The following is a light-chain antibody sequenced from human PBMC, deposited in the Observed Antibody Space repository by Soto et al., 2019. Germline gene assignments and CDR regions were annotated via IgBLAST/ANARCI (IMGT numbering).Light chain of an antibody. J-gene: IGKJ1*01. CDR1: QYIGNY. Sequence: DIQVTQSPPSLSASVGDRLTIPCGTGQYIGNYLNWYQHKPGKAPQLLIYSASTLHIGVASRFSGSGAGTDCTLTISTLDPDDFAAEDCQAKYMLAWTFGQGTKGE. CDR2: SAS. CDR3: QAKYMLAWT. V-gene: IGKV1-39*01.